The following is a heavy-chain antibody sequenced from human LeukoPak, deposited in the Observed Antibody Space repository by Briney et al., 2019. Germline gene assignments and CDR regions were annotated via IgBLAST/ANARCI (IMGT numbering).Heavy chain of an antibody. CDR2: IDATSGNI. Sequence: PGGSLRLSCAASGFSFSSYSLNWVRQAPGKGLGWVSYIDATSGNIYYTDSVKGRFTISRDNAKNSLYLQMNSLRDEDTAVYYCTRESYWGSSDKGFDYWGQGTLVTVSS. J-gene: IGHJ4*02. CDR3: TRESYWGSSDKGFDY. CDR1: GFSFSSYS. D-gene: IGHD2-8*02. V-gene: IGHV3-48*02.